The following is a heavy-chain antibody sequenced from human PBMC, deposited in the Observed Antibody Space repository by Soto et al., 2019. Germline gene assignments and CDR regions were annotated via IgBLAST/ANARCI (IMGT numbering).Heavy chain of an antibody. CDR2: IDPSDSYT. J-gene: IGHJ6*02. V-gene: IGHV5-10-1*01. Sequence: PGESLKISCKGSGYSFTSYWISWVRQMPGKGLEWMGRIDPSDSYTNYSPSFQGHVTISADKSISTAYLQWSSLKASDTAMYYCARPKYYYGSGTYMDVWGHGTTVTVSS. CDR1: GYSFTSYW. CDR3: ARPKYYYGSGTYMDV. D-gene: IGHD3-10*01.